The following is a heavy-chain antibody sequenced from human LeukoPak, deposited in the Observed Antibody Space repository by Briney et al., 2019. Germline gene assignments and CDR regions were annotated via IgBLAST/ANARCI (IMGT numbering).Heavy chain of an antibody. CDR3: AREVRTTYYDILTGRRDYYFDY. V-gene: IGHV3-20*04. CDR2: FNWNGGST. CDR1: GFTFSSCS. J-gene: IGHJ4*02. Sequence: GGSLRLSCAASGFTFSSCSMNWVRQAPGKGLEWVSGFNWNGGSTGYADSVKGRFTISRDNAKNSLYLQMNSLRAEDTALYYCAREVRTTYYDILTGRRDYYFDYWGQGTLVTVSS. D-gene: IGHD3-9*01.